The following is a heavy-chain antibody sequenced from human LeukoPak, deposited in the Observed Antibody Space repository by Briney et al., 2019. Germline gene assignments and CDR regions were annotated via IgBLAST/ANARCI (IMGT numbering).Heavy chain of an antibody. D-gene: IGHD6-19*01. CDR2: INHSGTT. V-gene: IGHV4-34*01. CDR1: GGSFSDYY. J-gene: IGHJ6*04. Sequence: PSETLSLTCAVYGGSFSDYYWNWIRQPPGKELEWIGEINHSGTTNYNPSLKSRVTISVDTSKNQFSLRLSSVTAADTAIYHCARGLRLPSRSTPAVPHVWSKGTTVTVSA. CDR3: ARGLRLPSRSTPAVPHV.